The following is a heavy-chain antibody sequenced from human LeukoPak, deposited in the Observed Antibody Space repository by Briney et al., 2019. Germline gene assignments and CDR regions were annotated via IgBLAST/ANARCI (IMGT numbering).Heavy chain of an antibody. J-gene: IGHJ6*02. CDR1: GFTFSSYA. D-gene: IGHD5/OR15-5a*01. V-gene: IGHV3-23*01. Sequence: GGSPRLSCAASGFTFSSYAMSWVRQAPGKGLEWVSAISGSGGSTYYADSVKGRFTISRDNSKNTLYLQMNSLRAEDTAVYYCAKASVRDSRYGMDVWGQGTTVTVSS. CDR2: ISGSGGST. CDR3: AKASVRDSRYGMDV.